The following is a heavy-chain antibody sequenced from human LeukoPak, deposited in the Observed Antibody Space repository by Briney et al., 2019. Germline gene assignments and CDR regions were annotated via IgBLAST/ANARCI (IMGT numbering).Heavy chain of an antibody. V-gene: IGHV3-30*04. D-gene: IGHD1-26*01. CDR2: ISYDGSNK. Sequence: GGSLRLSCAASGFTFSSYAMHWVRQAPGKGLEWVAVISYDGSNKYYADSVKGRFTISRDNSKNTLYLQMNSLRAEDTAVYYCARDSGSYYVGWWGQGTLVTVSS. CDR3: ARDSGSYYVGW. CDR1: GFTFSSYA. J-gene: IGHJ4*02.